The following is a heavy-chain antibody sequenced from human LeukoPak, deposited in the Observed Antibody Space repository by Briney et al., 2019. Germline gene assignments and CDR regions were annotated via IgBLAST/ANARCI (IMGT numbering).Heavy chain of an antibody. CDR1: GGSISSYY. D-gene: IGHD6-13*01. CDR3: ATRRGSSWTGPWFDP. J-gene: IGHJ5*02. V-gene: IGHV4-59*08. Sequence: SETLSLTCTVSGGSISSYYWSWIRQPPGKGLEWIGYIYYSGSTNYNPPLKSRVTISVDTSKNQFSLKLSSVTAADTAVYYCATRRGSSWTGPWFDPWGQGTLVTVSS. CDR2: IYYSGST.